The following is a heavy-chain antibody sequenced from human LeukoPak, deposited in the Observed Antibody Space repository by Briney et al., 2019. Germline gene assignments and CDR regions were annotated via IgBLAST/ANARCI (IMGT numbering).Heavy chain of an antibody. D-gene: IGHD2-2*01. J-gene: IGHJ4*02. V-gene: IGHV4-34*01. Sequence: SETLSLTCAVYGGSFSGYYWSWIRQPPGKGLEWIGEINHSGSTNYNPSLKSRVTISVDTSKNQFSLKLSSVTAADTAVYYCARFSSGCSTASCYLDYWGQGTLVTVSS. CDR3: ARFSSGCSTASCYLDY. CDR2: INHSGST. CDR1: GGSFSGYY.